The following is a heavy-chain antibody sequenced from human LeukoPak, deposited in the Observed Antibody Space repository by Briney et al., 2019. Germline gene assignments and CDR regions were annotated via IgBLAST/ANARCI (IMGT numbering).Heavy chain of an antibody. V-gene: IGHV3-7*01. Sequence: PGGSLRLSCAASGFTFVSYWMSWVRQAPGKGLEWVANIKQDGSEKYYVDSVKGRFTISIDNAKNSLYLQMNSLRAEDTAVYYCARGWQIAVAGRVYFDYWGQGALVTVSS. CDR1: GFTFVSYW. CDR3: ARGWQIAVAGRVYFDY. CDR2: IKQDGSEK. J-gene: IGHJ4*02. D-gene: IGHD6-19*01.